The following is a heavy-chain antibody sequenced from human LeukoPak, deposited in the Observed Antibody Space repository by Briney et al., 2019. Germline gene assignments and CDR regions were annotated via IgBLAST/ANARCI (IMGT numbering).Heavy chain of an antibody. CDR3: ASVMDFWSGYFDY. CDR1: GYSFTSYW. V-gene: IGHV5-51*01. D-gene: IGHD3-3*01. J-gene: IGHJ4*02. Sequence: GESLKISCKGSGYSFTSYWIVWVRQMPGKGLEWRGIIYPGDSDTRYSPSFQGQVTISADKSISTAYLQWSSLKASDTAMYYCASVMDFWSGYFDYWGQGTLVTVSS. CDR2: IYPGDSDT.